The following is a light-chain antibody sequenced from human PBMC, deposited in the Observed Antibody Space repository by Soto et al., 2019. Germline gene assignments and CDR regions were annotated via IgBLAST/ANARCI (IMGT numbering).Light chain of an antibody. CDR3: QQYSQWPLS. CDR2: GAS. Sequence: EVVLTQSPATLSVSPGEGATLSCKASQSVDSRLAWYQQKPGQAPRLLIEGASSRGTDIPARFSGSGSGTEFTLTISSLQSEDFAVYYCQQYSQWPLSFGGGTRVESK. V-gene: IGKV3-15*01. J-gene: IGKJ4*01. CDR1: QSVDSR.